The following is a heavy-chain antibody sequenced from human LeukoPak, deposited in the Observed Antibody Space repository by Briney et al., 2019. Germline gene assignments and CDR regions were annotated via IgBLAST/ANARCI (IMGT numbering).Heavy chain of an antibody. CDR2: IWFDGSNK. CDR3: ARFWKEYYGMDV. V-gene: IGHV3-33*01. CDR1: GFTFSSYG. Sequence: PGGSLRLSCAASGFTFSSYGMHWVRQAPGKGLEWVAVIWFDGSNKYYADSVKGRFTISRDNSKNTLYLQMNSLRAEDTAVYYCARFWKEYYGMDVWGQGTTVTVSS. J-gene: IGHJ6*02. D-gene: IGHD1-1*01.